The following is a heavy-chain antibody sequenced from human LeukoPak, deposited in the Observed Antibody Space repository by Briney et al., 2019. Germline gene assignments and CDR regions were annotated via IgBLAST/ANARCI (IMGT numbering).Heavy chain of an antibody. CDR3: AKEIGRLGVPLYDY. CDR1: GFIFRDYA. CDR2: ISDNGGGP. D-gene: IGHD3/OR15-3a*01. V-gene: IGHV3-23*01. J-gene: IGHJ4*02. Sequence: GGSLRLSCVVSGFIFRDYAMSWVRQAPGEGLEWVAGISDNGGGPYYADSLKGRFTISRDNSKNILYLQMNSLRAEDTAVYYCAKEIGRLGVPLYDYWGRGTLVTASS.